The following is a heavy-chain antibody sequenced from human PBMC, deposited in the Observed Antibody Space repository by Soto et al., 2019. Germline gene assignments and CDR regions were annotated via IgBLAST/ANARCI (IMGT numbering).Heavy chain of an antibody. CDR3: ARDYDILTGYAEATFDY. D-gene: IGHD3-9*01. J-gene: IGHJ4*02. Sequence: PSQTLSLTCAISGDSVSSNSAAWNWIRQSPSRGLEWLGRTYYRSKWYNDYAVSVKSRITINPDTSKNQFSLQLNSVTPEDTAVCYCARDYDILTGYAEATFDYWGQGTLVTVSS. CDR1: GDSVSSNSAA. CDR2: TYYRSKWYN. V-gene: IGHV6-1*01.